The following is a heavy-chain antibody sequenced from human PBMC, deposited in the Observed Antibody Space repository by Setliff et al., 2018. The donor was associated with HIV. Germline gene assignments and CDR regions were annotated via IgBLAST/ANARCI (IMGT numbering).Heavy chain of an antibody. CDR1: GGSISSYY. CDR3: ARGASCYFVAIDI. D-gene: IGHD3-22*01. V-gene: IGHV4-39*07. J-gene: IGHJ3*02. Sequence: PETLSLTCTVSGGSISSYYWSWIRHPPGKGLEWIGSIHYSGSTYYNPSLKSRVTISVDTSKSQFSLNLSSVTAADTAVYYCARGASCYFVAIDIWGQGTMVTVSS. CDR2: IHYSGST.